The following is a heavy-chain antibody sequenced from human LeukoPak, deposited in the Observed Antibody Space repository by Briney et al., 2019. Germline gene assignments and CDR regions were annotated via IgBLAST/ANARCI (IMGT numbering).Heavy chain of an antibody. D-gene: IGHD6-13*01. V-gene: IGHV1-18*04. Sequence: GASVKASCKASGYTFTSYGISWVRQAPGQGLEWMGWISAYNGNTNYAQKLQGRVTMTTETSTSTAYMELRSLISDDTAVYYCARSIAAAGTVHDYWGQGTLVTVSS. CDR2: ISAYNGNT. J-gene: IGHJ4*02. CDR1: GYTFTSYG. CDR3: ARSIAAAGTVHDY.